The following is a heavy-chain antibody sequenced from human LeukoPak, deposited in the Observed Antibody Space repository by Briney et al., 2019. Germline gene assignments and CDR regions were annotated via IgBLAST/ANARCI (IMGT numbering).Heavy chain of an antibody. D-gene: IGHD4-17*01. CDR3: AKPTDLRFDY. CDR2: INSDGSTT. V-gene: IGHV3-74*01. Sequence: GGSLRLSCAASGFTFSAYWMHWVRQAPGKGLAWVSRINSDGSTTGYADSVKGRFTISRDNAKNTLYLQMNSLRVEDTAVYYCAKPTDLRFDYWGQGTLVTVSS. J-gene: IGHJ4*02. CDR1: GFTFSAYW.